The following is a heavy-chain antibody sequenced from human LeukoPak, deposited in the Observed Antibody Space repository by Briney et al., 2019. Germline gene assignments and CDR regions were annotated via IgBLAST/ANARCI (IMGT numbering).Heavy chain of an antibody. J-gene: IGHJ5*02. D-gene: IGHD2-2*01. CDR1: GFTFDDYA. CDR3: AKDKDPYCSSTSCSEGLDP. Sequence: GGSLRLSCAASGFTFDDYAMPWVRQAPGKGLEWVSLISGDGGSTYYADSVKGRFTISRDNSKNSLYLQMNSLRTEDTALYYCAKDKDPYCSSTSCSEGLDPWGQGTLVTVSS. V-gene: IGHV3-43*02. CDR2: ISGDGGST.